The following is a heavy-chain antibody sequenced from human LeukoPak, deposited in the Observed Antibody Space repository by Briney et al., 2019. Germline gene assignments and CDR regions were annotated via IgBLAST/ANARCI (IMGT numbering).Heavy chain of an antibody. Sequence: SETLSLTCAVSGGSISSGGYSWSWIRQPPGKGLEWIGYIYHSGSTYYNPSLKSRVTISVDRSKNQFSLKLSSVTAADTAVYYCAREHYVDTAMVTDGHLAFDIWGQGTMVTVSS. V-gene: IGHV4-30-2*01. D-gene: IGHD5-18*01. CDR1: GGSISSGGYS. CDR3: AREHYVDTAMVTDGHLAFDI. J-gene: IGHJ3*02. CDR2: IYHSGST.